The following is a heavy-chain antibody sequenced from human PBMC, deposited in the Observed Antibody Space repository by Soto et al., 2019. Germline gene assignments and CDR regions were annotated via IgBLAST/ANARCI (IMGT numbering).Heavy chain of an antibody. D-gene: IGHD2-8*01. CDR3: AKDSLPNSPNGYYYYMDV. CDR1: GFTFSSYG. V-gene: IGHV3-30*18. Sequence: QVQLVESGGGVVQPGRSLRLSCAASGFTFSSYGMHWVRQAPGKGLEWVAVISYDGSNKYYADSVKGRFTISRDNSKNTLYLQMNSLRAEDTAVYYCAKDSLPNSPNGYYYYMDVWGKGTTVTVSS. CDR2: ISYDGSNK. J-gene: IGHJ6*03.